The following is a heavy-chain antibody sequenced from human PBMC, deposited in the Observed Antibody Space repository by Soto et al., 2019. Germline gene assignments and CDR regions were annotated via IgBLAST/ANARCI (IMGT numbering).Heavy chain of an antibody. V-gene: IGHV3-21*06. Sequence: GGSLRLSCAASGFIFTRYSMNWVRQAPGEGLEWGSSISSTTNYIYYGDSMKGRFTISRDNAKNSLYLEMNSLRAEDTAVYYCARESEDLTSNFDYWGQGTLVTVSS. J-gene: IGHJ4*02. CDR1: GFIFTRYS. CDR3: ARESEDLTSNFDY. CDR2: ISSTTNYI.